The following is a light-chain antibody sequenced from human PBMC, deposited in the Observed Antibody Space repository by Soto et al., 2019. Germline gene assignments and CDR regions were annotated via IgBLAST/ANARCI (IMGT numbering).Light chain of an antibody. CDR1: QSSSIF. V-gene: IGKV1-39*01. Sequence: DIQMNPSPSSLSASVGARVTITCPATQSSSIFLKWYQQKAGKAHNLLISSGSLLQSGVPSRLSGRGSGTDFALNISSRQPEDFATYCCQSTYSGARTFCQGTKGEV. J-gene: IGKJ1*01. CDR2: SGS. CDR3: QSTYSGART.